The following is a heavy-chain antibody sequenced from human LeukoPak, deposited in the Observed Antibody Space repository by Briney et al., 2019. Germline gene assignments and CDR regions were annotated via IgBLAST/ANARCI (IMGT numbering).Heavy chain of an antibody. J-gene: IGHJ4*02. D-gene: IGHD3-22*01. CDR3: ARDQVSHMTVVDPFDY. CDR2: ISSSGSTI. V-gene: IGHV3-11*01. CDR1: GFTFSDYY. Sequence: GGSLRLSCAASGFTFSDYYMSWIRQAPGKGLEWVSYISSSGSTIYYADSVKGRFTISRDNAKNSLYLQMNSLRAEDTAVYYCARDQVSHMTVVDPFDYWGQGTLVTVSS.